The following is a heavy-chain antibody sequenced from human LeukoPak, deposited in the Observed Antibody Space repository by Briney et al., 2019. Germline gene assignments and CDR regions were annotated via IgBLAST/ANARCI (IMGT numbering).Heavy chain of an antibody. J-gene: IGHJ1*01. CDR3: ARVPLSDSSGHYYPH. V-gene: IGHV1-3*04. Sequence: GASVKVSCKTSGYTFANYGMHWVRQAPRQSLEWMGWINTGNSNTKSSQKFQDRVALTRDTSASTAYMELNSLSSEDTAVYYCARVPLSDSSGHYYPHWGQGTLVTVSS. CDR1: GYTFANYG. CDR2: INTGNSNT. D-gene: IGHD3-22*01.